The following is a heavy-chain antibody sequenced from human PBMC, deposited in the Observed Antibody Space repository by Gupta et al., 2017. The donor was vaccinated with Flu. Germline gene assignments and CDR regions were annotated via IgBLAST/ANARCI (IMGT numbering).Heavy chain of an antibody. CDR1: RLRGTDHY. J-gene: IGHJ4*02. Sequence: EVQLVDSVGKLVQPGGSLRLSGSASRLRGTDHYLDRVRQAAGNVLGWVGRINTTANGRTTNSAASVRGSFTISRDASRTVLNPKMNSLKVADTAAYDCVREDWGLDYWGQGTLVVVSS. D-gene: IGHD7-27*01. CDR3: VREDWGLDY. V-gene: IGHV3-72*01. CDR2: INTTANGRTT.